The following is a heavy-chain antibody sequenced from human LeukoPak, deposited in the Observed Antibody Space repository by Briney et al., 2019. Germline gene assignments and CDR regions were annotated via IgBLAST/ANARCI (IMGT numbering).Heavy chain of an antibody. J-gene: IGHJ4*02. CDR1: GFTFSSYS. Sequence: KPGVSLRLSCAASGFTFSSYSMNWVRQSPGKGLECVSSISSSSSYIYYADSVKGRFTISRDNAKNSLYLQMNSLRAEDTAVYYCARFQNLGAVAGYFDYWGQGTLVTASS. V-gene: IGHV3-21*01. CDR3: ARFQNLGAVAGYFDY. D-gene: IGHD6-19*01. CDR2: ISSSSSYI.